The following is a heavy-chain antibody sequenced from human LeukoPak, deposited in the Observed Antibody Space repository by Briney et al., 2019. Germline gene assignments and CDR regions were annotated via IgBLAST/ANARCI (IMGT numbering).Heavy chain of an antibody. CDR2: IYTSGST. CDR3: ARDRLDTAMVTPFDY. J-gene: IGHJ4*02. D-gene: IGHD5-18*01. CDR1: GGSTSSYY. Sequence: SETLSLTCTVSGGSTSSYYWSWIRQPAGKGLEWIGRIYTSGSTNYNPSLKSRVTMSVDTSKDQFSLKLSSVTAADTAVYYCARDRLDTAMVTPFDYWGQGTLVTVSS. V-gene: IGHV4-4*07.